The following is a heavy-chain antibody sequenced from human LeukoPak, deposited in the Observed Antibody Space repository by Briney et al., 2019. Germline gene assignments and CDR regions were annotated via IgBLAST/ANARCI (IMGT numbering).Heavy chain of an antibody. CDR3: ARVDFWSGYIDY. V-gene: IGHV4-34*01. J-gene: IGHJ4*02. Sequence: SETLSLTCAVYGGSSSGYYWSWIRQPPGKGLEWIGEINHSGSTNYNPSLKSRVTISVDTSKNQFSLKLSSVTAADTAVYYCARVDFWSGYIDYWGQGTLVTVSS. CDR1: GGSSSGYY. CDR2: INHSGST. D-gene: IGHD3-3*01.